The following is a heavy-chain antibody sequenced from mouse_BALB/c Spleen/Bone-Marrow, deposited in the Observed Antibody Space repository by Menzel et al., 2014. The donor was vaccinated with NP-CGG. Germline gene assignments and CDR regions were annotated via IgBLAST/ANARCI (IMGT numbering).Heavy chain of an antibody. D-gene: IGHD2-1*01. CDR1: GFTFXSYA. V-gene: IGHV5-9-3*01. Sequence: EVQGVESGGGLVKPGGSLKLSCAASGFTFXSYAMSWVRQTPEKRLEWVATISSGGSYTYYPDSVKGRFTISRDNAKNTLYLQMSSLRSEDTAMYYCARDYGNYGFAYWGQGTLVTVSA. CDR2: ISSGGSYT. J-gene: IGHJ3*01. CDR3: ARDYGNYGFAY.